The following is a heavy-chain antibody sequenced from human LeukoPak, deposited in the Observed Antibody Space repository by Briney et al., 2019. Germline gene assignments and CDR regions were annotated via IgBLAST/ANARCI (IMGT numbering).Heavy chain of an antibody. J-gene: IGHJ4*02. CDR2: IYYSGST. V-gene: IGHV4-59*01. Sequence: SETLSLTCTVSGGSISSYYWSWIRQPPGKGLEWIGYIYYSGSTNYNPSLKSRVTISVDTSKNQFSLKLSSVTAAETAVYYCARALGGYSGYDYAYWGQGTLATVSS. D-gene: IGHD5-12*01. CDR1: GGSISSYY. CDR3: ARALGGYSGYDYAY.